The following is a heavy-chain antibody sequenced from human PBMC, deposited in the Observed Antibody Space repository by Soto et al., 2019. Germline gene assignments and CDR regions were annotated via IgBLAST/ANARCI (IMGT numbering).Heavy chain of an antibody. CDR2: IMPTFGSA. J-gene: IGHJ5*02. CDR1: GGSFSSHG. V-gene: IGHV1-69*06. CDR3: ARDMHAGFTHYFDP. D-gene: IGHD1-26*01. Sequence: SVKVSVKACGGSFSSHGIALVRQVPGQGLEWVGGIMPTFGSATYAPKFHGRVTITADKSTSTAYMELRSLRSEDTAVYYCARDMHAGFTHYFDPWGQGTMVTVSS.